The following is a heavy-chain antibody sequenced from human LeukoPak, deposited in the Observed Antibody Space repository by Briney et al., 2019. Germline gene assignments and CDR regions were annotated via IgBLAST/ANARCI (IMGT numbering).Heavy chain of an antibody. D-gene: IGHD4-11*01. J-gene: IGHJ6*02. CDR3: ARGNYGYYYGMDV. CDR1: GFTFSNYG. V-gene: IGHV3-33*01. Sequence: PGGSLRLSCAASGFTFSNYGMHWVRQAPGKGLDWVALICFDGINQYYADSVKGRFTISRDNSKSTLYLQMNSLRAEDTAVYYCARGNYGYYYGMDVWGQGTTVTVSS. CDR2: ICFDGINQ.